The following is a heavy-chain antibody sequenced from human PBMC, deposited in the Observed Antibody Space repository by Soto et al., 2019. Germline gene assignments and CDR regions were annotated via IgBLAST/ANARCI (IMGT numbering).Heavy chain of an antibody. CDR1: GFTFSSYA. CDR3: AKAYHYGMDV. Sequence: PGGSLRLSCAASGFTFSSYAMNWVRQAPGKGLEWVSGISGSGGSTYYADSVKGRLTISRDNSKNTLYLQMNSLRAEDTAVYYCAKAYHYGMDVWGQGTTVTVSS. J-gene: IGHJ6*02. CDR2: ISGSGGST. V-gene: IGHV3-23*01.